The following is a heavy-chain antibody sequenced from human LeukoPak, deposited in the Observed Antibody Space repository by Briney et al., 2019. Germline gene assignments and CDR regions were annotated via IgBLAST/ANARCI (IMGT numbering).Heavy chain of an antibody. J-gene: IGHJ4*02. D-gene: IGHD4-23*01. CDR1: GGSFSGVF. CDR3: ARDPTTVVTLPHYFDD. V-gene: IGHV4-34*01. CDR2: INHRGIT. Sequence: SETLSLTCAVSGGSFSGVFWNWIRQPPGKGLEWIAEINHRGITNYRPSLSGRATIPVDTSKNQFSLRLTSVTAADTGVYYCARDPTTVVTLPHYFDDWGQGTLVTVSS.